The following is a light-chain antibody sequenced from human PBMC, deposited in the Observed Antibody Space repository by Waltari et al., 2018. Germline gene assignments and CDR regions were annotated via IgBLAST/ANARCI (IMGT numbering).Light chain of an antibody. CDR1: QSVSNY. CDR2: AAS. Sequence: DILMTQSPSSLSASLGDRVTITCRASQSVSNYLNWYQQKPGKAPQLLIYAASSLQSGVPSRFSGSGSGTDFTLTISSLQPEDFATYYCQQSYSVPLTFGGGTKVEIK. V-gene: IGKV1-39*01. CDR3: QQSYSVPLT. J-gene: IGKJ4*01.